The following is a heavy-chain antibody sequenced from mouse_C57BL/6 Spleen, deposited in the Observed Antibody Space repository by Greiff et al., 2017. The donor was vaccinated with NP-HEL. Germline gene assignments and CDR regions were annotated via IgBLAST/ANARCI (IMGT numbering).Heavy chain of an antibody. CDR1: GFTFSSYA. J-gene: IGHJ3*01. V-gene: IGHV5-9-1*02. D-gene: IGHD4-1*01. Sequence: EVKLVESGEGLVKPGGSLKLSCAASGFTFSSYAMSWVRQTPEKRLEWVAYISSGGDYIYYADTVKGRFTISRDTARNTLYLQMSSLKSEDTAMYYCTRGNWAFAYWGQGTLVTVSA. CDR3: TRGNWAFAY. CDR2: ISSGGDYI.